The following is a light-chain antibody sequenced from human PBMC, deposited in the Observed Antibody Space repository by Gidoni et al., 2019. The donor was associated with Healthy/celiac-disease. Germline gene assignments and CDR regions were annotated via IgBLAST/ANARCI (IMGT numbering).Light chain of an antibody. CDR1: QRISSY. CDR3: QQSYSTPGT. V-gene: IGKV1-39*01. J-gene: IGKJ1*01. Sequence: DIQMIQPPSSLSASVGDRVTITCRASQRISSYLNWYQQKPGKAPKLLIYAASSLQSGVPSRFSGSGSGADFTLTISSLQPEDFATFYCQQSYSTPGTFGQGTKVEIK. CDR2: AAS.